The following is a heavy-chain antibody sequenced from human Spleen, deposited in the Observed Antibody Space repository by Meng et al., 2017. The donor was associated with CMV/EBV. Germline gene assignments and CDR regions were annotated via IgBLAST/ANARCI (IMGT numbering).Heavy chain of an antibody. CDR2: IKQDGGDR. J-gene: IGHJ6*02. D-gene: IGHD3-10*01. V-gene: IGHV3-7*01. Sequence: GGSLRLSCAASGFTFSDYWMSWVRQAPGKGLEWVASIKQDGGDRYYMDSVKGRFTISRDNAGHSLYLQVNRLRAEDTAVYYCATGRGDFYAMHVWGQGTTVTVSS. CDR1: GFTFSDYW. CDR3: ATGRGDFYAMHV.